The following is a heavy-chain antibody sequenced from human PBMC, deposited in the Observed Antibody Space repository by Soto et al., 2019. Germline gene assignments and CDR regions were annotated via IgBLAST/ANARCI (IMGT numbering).Heavy chain of an antibody. Sequence: SETQSLTCAVYGGSLGGYYWRWIRQPPGKGLEWIGEINHSGSTNYNPSLKSRVTISVDTSKNQFSLKLSSVTAADTAVYYCARKVWYYGDYFFDYWGQGTLVTVSS. CDR1: GGSLGGYY. J-gene: IGHJ4*02. D-gene: IGHD4-17*01. V-gene: IGHV4-34*01. CDR3: ARKVWYYGDYFFDY. CDR2: INHSGST.